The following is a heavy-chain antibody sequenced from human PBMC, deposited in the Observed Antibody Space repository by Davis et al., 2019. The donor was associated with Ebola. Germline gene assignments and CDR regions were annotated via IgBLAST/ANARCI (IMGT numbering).Heavy chain of an antibody. J-gene: IGHJ4*02. D-gene: IGHD2/OR15-2a*01. CDR1: GFTFSNFR. CDR2: IWYDGSKT. Sequence: SLKLSCAASGFTFSNFRMHWVRETPGKGLEWVAIIWYDGSKTFYADAVKGRFTVSRDNSKNTVSLQMNSLRGEDSGVYFCARDQDKSNRLPPDIWGQGTLVNVSS. CDR3: ARDQDKSNRLPPDI. V-gene: IGHV3-33*01.